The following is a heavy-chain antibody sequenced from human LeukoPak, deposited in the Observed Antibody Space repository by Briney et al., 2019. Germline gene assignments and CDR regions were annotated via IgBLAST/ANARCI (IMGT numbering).Heavy chain of an antibody. Sequence: GGSLRLSCAAPGFTFSSYWMSWVRQAPGKGLDWVANIKQDGSEKYYVDSVKGRFTISRDNAKNSLYLQMNSLRAEDTAVYYCARVRPPYYYGPWGQGTLVTVSS. V-gene: IGHV3-7*01. CDR3: ARVRPPYYYGP. CDR2: IKQDGSEK. D-gene: IGHD3-22*01. J-gene: IGHJ5*02. CDR1: GFTFSSYW.